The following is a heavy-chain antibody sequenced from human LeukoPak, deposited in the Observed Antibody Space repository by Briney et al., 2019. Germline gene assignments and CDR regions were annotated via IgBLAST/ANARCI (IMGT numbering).Heavy chain of an antibody. CDR1: GFIFTNYF. J-gene: IGHJ6*02. CDR3: ARRNAMDV. Sequence: PGGSLRLSCAASGFIFTNYFMSWVRQAPGKGLEWVASIKHDGSEKYYVDSVRGRFTISRDDAKSSLYLQMNSLRAEDTAVYYCARRNAMDVWGQGTTVIVFS. CDR2: IKHDGSEK. V-gene: IGHV3-7*03.